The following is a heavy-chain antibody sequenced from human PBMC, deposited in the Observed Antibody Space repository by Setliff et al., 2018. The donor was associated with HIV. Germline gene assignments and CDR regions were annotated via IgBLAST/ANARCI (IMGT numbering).Heavy chain of an antibody. CDR3: ASKVHCTNGVCLDAFDI. V-gene: IGHV1-2*05. D-gene: IGHD2-8*01. CDR1: GSTFTDYY. J-gene: IGHJ3*02. CDR2: INPNSGGT. Sequence: ASVKVSCKASGSTFTDYYIHWVRQAPGQGLEWMGRINPNSGGTNYVQKFQGRVTMTRDRSVSTAYMELSRLRSDDTGVYYCASKVHCTNGVCLDAFDIWGQGTMVTVSS.